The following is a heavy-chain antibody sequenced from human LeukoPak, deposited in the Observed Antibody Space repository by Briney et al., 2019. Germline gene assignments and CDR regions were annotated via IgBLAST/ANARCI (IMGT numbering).Heavy chain of an antibody. J-gene: IGHJ4*02. CDR3: SRERYSYGPFDY. V-gene: IGHV3-49*04. CDR2: IRSKAYGGTT. D-gene: IGHD5-18*01. Sequence: GGSLRLSCAASGFTFNNNGMSWVRQAPGKGLQWVGFIRSKAYGGTTEYAASVKGRFTISRDDSTRIAYLQMNSLKTDDTGVYYCSRERYSYGPFDYWGQGTLVTVSS. CDR1: GFTFNNNG.